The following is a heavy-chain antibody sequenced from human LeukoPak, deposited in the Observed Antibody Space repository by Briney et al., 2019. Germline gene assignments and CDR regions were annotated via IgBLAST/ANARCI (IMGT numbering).Heavy chain of an antibody. V-gene: IGHV3-9*01. CDR3: ARDPAPFFGVVDLYYYYYMDV. CDR2: ISWNSGSI. Sequence: GGSLRLSCAASGFTFDDYAMHWVRQAPGKGLEWVSGISWNSGSIGYADSVKGRFTISRDNAKNSLYLQMNSLRAEDTAVYYCARDPAPFFGVVDLYYYYYMDVWGKGTTVTVSS. CDR1: GFTFDDYA. J-gene: IGHJ6*03. D-gene: IGHD3-3*01.